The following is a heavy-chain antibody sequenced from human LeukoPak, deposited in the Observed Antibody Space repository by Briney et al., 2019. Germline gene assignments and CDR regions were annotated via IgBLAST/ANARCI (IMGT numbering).Heavy chain of an antibody. J-gene: IGHJ4*02. CDR1: GFTFGDYA. D-gene: IGHD2-15*01. CDR3: ARARARYCSGGSCYFSFDY. V-gene: IGHV3-21*01. Sequence: GGSLRLSCTASGFTFGDYAMSWVRQAPGKGLEWVSSISSSSSYIYYADSVKGRFTISRDNAKNSLYLQMNSLRAEDTAVYYCARARARYCSGGSCYFSFDYWGQGTLVTVSS. CDR2: ISSSSSYI.